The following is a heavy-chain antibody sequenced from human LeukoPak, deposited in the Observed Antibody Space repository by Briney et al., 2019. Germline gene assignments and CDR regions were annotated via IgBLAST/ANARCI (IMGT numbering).Heavy chain of an antibody. CDR3: ASFTGIAAAGTGAFDI. J-gene: IGHJ3*02. Sequence: ASETLSLTCAVSGGSIRSSNWWSWVRQPPGKGLGWFGEIYHSGSTNYNPSLKSRVTISVDKSKNQFSLKLSSVTAADTAVYYCASFTGIAAAGTGAFDIWGQGTMVTVSS. CDR1: GGSIRSSNW. D-gene: IGHD6-13*01. CDR2: IYHSGST. V-gene: IGHV4-4*02.